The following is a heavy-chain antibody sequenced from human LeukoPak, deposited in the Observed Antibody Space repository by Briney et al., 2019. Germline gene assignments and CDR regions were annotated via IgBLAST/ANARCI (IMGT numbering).Heavy chain of an antibody. J-gene: IGHJ6*02. D-gene: IGHD1-26*01. CDR2: ITGNGGTT. V-gene: IGHV3-23*01. Sequence: PGGSLRLSCAASGFTFSSYAMSWVRRAPGKGLEWVSGITGNGGTTYYADSVKGRFTISRDNSKNTLYLQMNSLRAEDTALYYCPKLVGTTIYYGMDVWGQGTTVALSS. CDR3: PKLVGTTIYYGMDV. CDR1: GFTFSSYA.